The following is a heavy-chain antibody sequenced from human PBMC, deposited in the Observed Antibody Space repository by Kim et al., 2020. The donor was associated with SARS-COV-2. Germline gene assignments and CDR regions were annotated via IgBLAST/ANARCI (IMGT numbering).Heavy chain of an antibody. CDR3: ARHTQTTNVNYGGGDYFDY. V-gene: IGHV4-39*01. Sequence: SETLSLTCTVSGGSISSSSYYWGSIRQPPGKGLEWIGSIYYSGSTYYNPSLKSRVTISVDTSKNQFSLKLSSVTAADTAVYYCARHTQTTNVNYGGGDYFDYWGQGTLVTVSS. D-gene: IGHD4-17*01. CDR1: GGSISSSSYY. CDR2: IYYSGST. J-gene: IGHJ4*02.